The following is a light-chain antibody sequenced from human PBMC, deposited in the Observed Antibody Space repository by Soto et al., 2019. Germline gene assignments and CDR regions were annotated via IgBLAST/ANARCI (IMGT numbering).Light chain of an antibody. CDR3: QQYNNWPRT. J-gene: IGKJ1*01. CDR1: QSISSK. V-gene: IGKV3-15*01. Sequence: EIVMTQSPATLSVSPGERATLSCRASQSISSKLAWYQQKGGQAPRLLIYDASTRATGIPARFSGSGSGTEFTLTITSLQSEDFAVYYCQQYNNWPRTFSQGTKVEIK. CDR2: DAS.